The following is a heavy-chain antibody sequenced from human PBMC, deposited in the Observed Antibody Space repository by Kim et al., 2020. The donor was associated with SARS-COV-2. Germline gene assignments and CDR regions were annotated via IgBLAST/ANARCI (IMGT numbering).Heavy chain of an antibody. V-gene: IGHV3-64D*06. D-gene: IGHD3-3*01. J-gene: IGHJ4*02. CDR1: GFTFSSYA. Sequence: GGSLRLSCSASGFTFSSYAMHWVRQAPGKGLEYVSAISSNGGSTYYADSVKGRFTISRDNSKNTLYLQMSSLRAEDTAVYYCVKVSYDFWSGYYPSSSGRGYYFDYWGQGTLVTVSS. CDR3: VKVSYDFWSGYYPSSSGRGYYFDY. CDR2: ISSNGGST.